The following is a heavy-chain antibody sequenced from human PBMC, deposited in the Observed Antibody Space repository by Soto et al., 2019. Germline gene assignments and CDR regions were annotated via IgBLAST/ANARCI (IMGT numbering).Heavy chain of an antibody. CDR1: GYNFSTYA. CDR3: ERGERLYYFYSGMDV. J-gene: IGHJ6*02. Sequence: QVQLVQSGAEVKKPGASVKVSCKASGYNFSTYALLWVRQAPGHGLEWMGWINTGNGNTKYSQKFQGRVTMTRDTSASTAFLELSSLKSEDTAVYYCERGERLYYFYSGMDVWGQGSTVTVSS. CDR2: INTGNGNT. D-gene: IGHD3-3*01. V-gene: IGHV1-3*04.